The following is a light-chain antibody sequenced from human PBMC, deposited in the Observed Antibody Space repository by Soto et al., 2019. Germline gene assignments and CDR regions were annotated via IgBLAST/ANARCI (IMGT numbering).Light chain of an antibody. CDR1: QGIGTA. V-gene: IGKV1-27*01. J-gene: IGKJ1*01. CDR2: TAS. Sequence: DIQMTQSPSSLSASVGDRVTITCRPSQGIGTALAWYQQKPGAVPRLLIHTASTLQSGVPSRFGGGGSGTDFTLTISSLQPEGVATYYCQKYDSVPTFGPGTKVDIK. CDR3: QKYDSVPT.